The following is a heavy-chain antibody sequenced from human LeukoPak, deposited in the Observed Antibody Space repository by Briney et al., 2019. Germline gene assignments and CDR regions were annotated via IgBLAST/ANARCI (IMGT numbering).Heavy chain of an antibody. Sequence: SVKVSCKAPGGTFSSYAISWVRQAPGQGLEWMGRIIPIFGTANYAQKFQGRVTITTDESTSTAYMELSSLRSEDTAVYYCARDQLGAMSTHIDYWGQGTLVTVSS. CDR3: ARDQLGAMSTHIDY. D-gene: IGHD1-26*01. CDR2: IIPIFGTA. CDR1: GGTFSSYA. V-gene: IGHV1-69*05. J-gene: IGHJ4*02.